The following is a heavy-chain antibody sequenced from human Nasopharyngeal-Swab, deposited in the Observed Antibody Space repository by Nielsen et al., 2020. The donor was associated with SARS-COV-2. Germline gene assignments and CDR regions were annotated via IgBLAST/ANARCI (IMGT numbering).Heavy chain of an antibody. CDR3: ARWAAAARYGMDV. Sequence: SETLSLTCTVSGGSISSSSYYWGWIRQPPGKGLEWIGSIYYSGSTYYNPSLKSRVTISVDTSKNQFSLKLSSVTAADTAVYYCARWAAAARYGMDVWGQGTTVTVSS. D-gene: IGHD6-25*01. CDR2: IYYSGST. CDR1: GGSISSSSYY. V-gene: IGHV4-39*01. J-gene: IGHJ6*02.